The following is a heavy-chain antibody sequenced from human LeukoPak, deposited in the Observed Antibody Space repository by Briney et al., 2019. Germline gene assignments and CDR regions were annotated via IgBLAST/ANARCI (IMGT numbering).Heavy chain of an antibody. D-gene: IGHD3-22*01. V-gene: IGHV3-74*01. CDR1: GFTFSSYW. CDR2: INSDGSST. CDR3: ARISDYYDGSGYRLEYFQH. J-gene: IGHJ1*01. Sequence: GGSLRLSCAASGFTFSSYWMHWVRQAPGKGLVWVSRINSDGSSTSYADSVKGRFTISRDNAKNTLYLQMNSLRAEDTAVYYCARISDYYDGSGYRLEYFQHWGQGTLVTVSS.